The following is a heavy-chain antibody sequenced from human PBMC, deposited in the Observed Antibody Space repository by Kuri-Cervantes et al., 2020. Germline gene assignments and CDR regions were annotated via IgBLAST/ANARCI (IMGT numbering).Heavy chain of an antibody. CDR3: AKGEGSGHSSGYYFDY. D-gene: IGHD6-19*01. V-gene: IGHV3-13*01. CDR2: IGTAGDT. CDR1: GFTFSSYD. J-gene: IGHJ4*02. Sequence: GGSLRLSCAASGFTFSSYDMHWVRQATGKGLEWVSAIGTAGDTYYPGSVKGRFTISRENAKNSLYLQMNSLRAEDTAVYYCAKGEGSGHSSGYYFDYWGLGTLVTVSS.